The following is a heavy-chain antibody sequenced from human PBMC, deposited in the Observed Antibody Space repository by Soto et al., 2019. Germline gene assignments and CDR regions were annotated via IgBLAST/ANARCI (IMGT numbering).Heavy chain of an antibody. D-gene: IGHD6-19*01. V-gene: IGHV1-3*05. CDR1: GYTFTSYA. CDR3: ARSPGGWLYDGDY. J-gene: IGHJ4*02. Sequence: QVQLVQSGAEEKKPGASVKVSCKASGYTFTSYAMHWVRQAPGQRLEWMGWINAGNGNTKYSQKFQGRVTITRDTXASTAYMELSSLRSEDTAVYYCARSPGGWLYDGDYWGQGTLVTVSS. CDR2: INAGNGNT.